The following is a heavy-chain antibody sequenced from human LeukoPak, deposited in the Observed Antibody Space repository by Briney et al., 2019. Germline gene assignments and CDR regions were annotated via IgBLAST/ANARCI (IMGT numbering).Heavy chain of an antibody. V-gene: IGHV1-2*02. D-gene: IGHD6-6*01. Sequence: ASVKVSCKASGYTFTGYYMHWVRQAPGQGLEWMGWINPNSGGTNYAQKFQGRVTMTRDTSISTAYMELSRLRSDDTAVYYCARRSGSSSSDYSDYWGQGTLVTVSS. CDR2: INPNSGGT. CDR1: GYTFTGYY. J-gene: IGHJ4*02. CDR3: ARRSGSSSSDYSDY.